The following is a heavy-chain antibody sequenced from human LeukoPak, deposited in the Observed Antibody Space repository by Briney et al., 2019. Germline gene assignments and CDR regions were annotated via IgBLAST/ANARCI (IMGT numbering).Heavy chain of an antibody. CDR3: ARETLDGADY. CDR1: GFTFSTYW. J-gene: IGHJ4*02. CDR2: INQDGSEK. V-gene: IGHV3-7*01. D-gene: IGHD4/OR15-4a*01. Sequence: PGGSQRLSCAASGFTFSTYWMNWVRQAPGKGLEWVANINQDGSEKYYVDSVKGRFTISRDNAKNSLYLQMNSLRAEDTAVYYCARETLDGADYWGQGTLVTVSS.